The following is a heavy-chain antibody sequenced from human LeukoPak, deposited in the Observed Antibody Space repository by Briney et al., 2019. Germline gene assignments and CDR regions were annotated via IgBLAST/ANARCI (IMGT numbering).Heavy chain of an antibody. CDR3: ARDRGSYFDY. Sequence: GGSLRLSCAASGFTFDDYAMHWVRQAPGKGPEWVSSISSSSSYIYYADSVKGRFTISRDNAKNSLYLQMNSLRAEDTAVYYCARDRGSYFDYWGQGTLVTVSS. D-gene: IGHD1-26*01. J-gene: IGHJ4*02. V-gene: IGHV3-21*01. CDR2: ISSSSSYI. CDR1: GFTFDDYA.